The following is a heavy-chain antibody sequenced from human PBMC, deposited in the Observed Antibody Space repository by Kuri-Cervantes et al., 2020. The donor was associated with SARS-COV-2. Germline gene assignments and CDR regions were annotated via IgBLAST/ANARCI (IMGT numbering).Heavy chain of an antibody. CDR1: GFTFSRYW. CDR2: INSDGSST. D-gene: IGHD2-2*01. J-gene: IGHJ5*02. CDR3: AREGPTATLYP. Sequence: GESLKISCAASGFTFSRYWMHWVRQAPGKGLVWVSRINSDGSSTSYADSVKGRFTISRDNAKSSLYLQMNSLRAEDTAVYYCAREGPTATLYPWGQGTRVTVSS. V-gene: IGHV3-74*01.